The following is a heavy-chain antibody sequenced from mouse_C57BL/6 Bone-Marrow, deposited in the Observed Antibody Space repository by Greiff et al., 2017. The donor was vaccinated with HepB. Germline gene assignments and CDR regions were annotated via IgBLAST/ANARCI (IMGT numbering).Heavy chain of an antibody. CDR3: ARHEPSIYYYGSSYGY. J-gene: IGHJ2*01. Sequence: EVQLVESGGDLVKPGGSLKLSCAASGFTFSSYGMSWVRQTPDKRLEWVATISSGGSYTYYPDSVKGRFTISRDTATNTLYLQMSSLKSEDTAMYYCARHEPSIYYYGSSYGYWGQGTTLTVSS. D-gene: IGHD1-1*01. CDR1: GFTFSSYG. CDR2: ISSGGSYT. V-gene: IGHV5-6*01.